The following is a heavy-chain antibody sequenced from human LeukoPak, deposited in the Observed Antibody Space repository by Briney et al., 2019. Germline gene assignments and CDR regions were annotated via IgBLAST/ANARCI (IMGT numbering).Heavy chain of an antibody. CDR3: AKGTTDYGSGYGMDV. CDR2: ISGIATGGNT. CDR1: GFTFSNAW. Sequence: GGSLRLSCAASGFTFSNAWMSWVRQAPGKGLEWVSAISGIATGGNTYYRDSVKGQFTISRDNSKNMLYLEMNSLRAEDTAVYYCAKGTTDYGSGYGMDVWGKGTTVTVSS. J-gene: IGHJ6*04. D-gene: IGHD3-10*01. V-gene: IGHV3-23*01.